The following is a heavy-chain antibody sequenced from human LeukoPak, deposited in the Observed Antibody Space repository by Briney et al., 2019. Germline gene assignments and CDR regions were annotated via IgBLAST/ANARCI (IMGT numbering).Heavy chain of an antibody. CDR2: ITTSSSYM. CDR1: GFTFSAYN. Sequence: GGSLRLSCTAPGFTFSAYNMNWVRRTPGKGLEWVSSITTSSSYMFYADSVRGRFTISRDNAENSLYLQMNSLRDEDTAVYYCARDPYSGGYGAYYYYYMDVWGKGTTVTVSS. D-gene: IGHD6-19*01. CDR3: ARDPYSGGYGAYYYYYMDV. V-gene: IGHV3-21*01. J-gene: IGHJ6*03.